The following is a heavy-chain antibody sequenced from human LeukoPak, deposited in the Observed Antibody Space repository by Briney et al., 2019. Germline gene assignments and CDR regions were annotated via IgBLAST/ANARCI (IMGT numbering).Heavy chain of an antibody. V-gene: IGHV3-64*04. J-gene: IGHJ4*02. D-gene: IGHD3-22*01. CDR1: GFTFSSYA. Sequence: GGSLRLSCSASGFTFSSYAMHWVRQAPGKGLECVSAISSTGGYTYYADSVKGRFSISRDNAKNSLYLQMNSLRDEDTAVYYCARDDSSGYGIENWGQGILVTVSS. CDR3: ARDDSSGYGIEN. CDR2: ISSTGGYT.